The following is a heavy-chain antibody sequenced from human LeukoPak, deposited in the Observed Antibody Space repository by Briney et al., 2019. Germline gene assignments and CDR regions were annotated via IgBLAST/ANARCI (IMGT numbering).Heavy chain of an antibody. V-gene: IGHV3-66*01. Sequence: GSLRLSCAASGFTVSSNYMSWVRQAPGKGLEWVSVIYSGGSTYYADSVKGRFTISRDNSKNTLYLQMNSLRAEDTAVYYCASSHNAYDFWSGYYIDTHYYYYGMDVWGQGTTVTVSS. CDR1: GFTVSSNY. CDR3: ASSHNAYDFWSGYYIDTHYYYYGMDV. CDR2: IYSGGST. J-gene: IGHJ6*02. D-gene: IGHD3-3*01.